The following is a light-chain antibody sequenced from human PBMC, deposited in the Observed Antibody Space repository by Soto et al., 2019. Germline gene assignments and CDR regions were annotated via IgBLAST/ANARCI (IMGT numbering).Light chain of an antibody. Sequence: EIVVTQSPATLSVSPGERATLSCRASQSISGELAWYQQKPGQPPRLLIYGASTRATGVPARFTGSGSGSEFTLTISGLQSEDFAVYYCQQGHNWPLTFGQGTRLE. V-gene: IGKV3-15*01. CDR2: GAS. CDR3: QQGHNWPLT. CDR1: QSISGE. J-gene: IGKJ2*01.